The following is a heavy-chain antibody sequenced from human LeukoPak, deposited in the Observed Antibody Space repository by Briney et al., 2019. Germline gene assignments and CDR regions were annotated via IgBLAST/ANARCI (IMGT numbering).Heavy chain of an antibody. Sequence: SETLSLTCTVSGGSISSYYWSWIRQPPGKGLEWIGYIYYSGSTNYNPSLKSRVTISVDTSKNQFSLKLSSVTAADTAVYYCARQSARAIEYFRWGGGPDYGMDVWGQGTTVTVSS. CDR2: IYYSGST. D-gene: IGHD3-9*01. J-gene: IGHJ6*02. CDR1: GGSISSYY. V-gene: IGHV4-59*08. CDR3: ARQSARAIEYFRWGGGPDYGMDV.